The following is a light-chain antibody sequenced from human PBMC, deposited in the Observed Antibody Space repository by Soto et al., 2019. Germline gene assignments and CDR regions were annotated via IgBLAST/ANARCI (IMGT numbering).Light chain of an antibody. V-gene: IGKV1-5*01. J-gene: IGKJ1*01. CDR2: DAS. Sequence: DIQVSKSPSTLSASLGARVTMRWRASQSISSWLAWYQQKPGTAPKLLIYDASSLESGVPSRFSGSGSGTEFTLTISSLQPDDFATYYCQQYNSYSSWTFGQGTKVDIK. CDR3: QQYNSYSSWT. CDR1: QSISSW.